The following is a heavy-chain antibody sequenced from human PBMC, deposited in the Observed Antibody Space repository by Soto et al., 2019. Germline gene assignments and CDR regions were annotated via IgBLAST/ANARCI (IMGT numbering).Heavy chain of an antibody. CDR3: ARDEDY. CDR2: INAGDGNT. Sequence: QVQLVQSGAEVKKPGASVRISCKASGYTFTRYALHWVRQAPGQRREWMGWINAGDGNTRYSQNFQGTVTLTRDTSASTAYMELSSLRSEDTAVYYCARDEDYWGQGTLVTVSS. V-gene: IGHV1-3*01. CDR1: GYTFTRYA. J-gene: IGHJ4*02.